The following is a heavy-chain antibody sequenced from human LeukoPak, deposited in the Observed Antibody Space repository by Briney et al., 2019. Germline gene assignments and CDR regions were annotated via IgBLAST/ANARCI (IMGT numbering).Heavy chain of an antibody. CDR3: ASGEWGGYYYYYGMDV. J-gene: IGHJ6*02. V-gene: IGHV4-59*12. CDR2: IYYSGST. D-gene: IGHD3-16*01. CDR1: GGSISSYY. Sequence: SETLSLTCTVSGGSISSYYWSWIRQPPRKGLEWMGYIYYSGSTNYNPSLKSRVTISVDTSKNQFSLKLSSVTAADTAVYYCASGEWGGYYYYYGMDVWGQGTTVTVSS.